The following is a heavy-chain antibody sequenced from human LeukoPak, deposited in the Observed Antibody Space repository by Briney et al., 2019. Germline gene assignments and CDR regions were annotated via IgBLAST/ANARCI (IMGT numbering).Heavy chain of an antibody. CDR3: ARDFGRELLSFHY. J-gene: IGHJ4*02. V-gene: IGHV1-2*02. CDR1: GYTFTGYY. CDR2: INPNSGGT. D-gene: IGHD1-7*01. Sequence: GASVKVSCKACGYTFTGYYMHWVRQAPGQGLEWMGWINPNSGGTNYAQKFQGRVTMTRDTSISIAYMELSRLRSDDTAVYYCARDFGRELLSFHYWGQGTLVTVSS.